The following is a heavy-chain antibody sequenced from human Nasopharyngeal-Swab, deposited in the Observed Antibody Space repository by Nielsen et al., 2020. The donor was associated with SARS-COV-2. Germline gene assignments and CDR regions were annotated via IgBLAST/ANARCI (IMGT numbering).Heavy chain of an antibody. CDR3: AREGVVVTALSV. D-gene: IGHD2-21*02. V-gene: IGHV1-18*01. CDR1: GYTFTSFG. CDR2: ISAYNGNT. J-gene: IGHJ4*02. Sequence: ASVKVSCKASGYTFTSFGISWVRQAPGQGLEWMGWISAYNGNTNYGQKLQGRVTMTTDTSTSTAYMELRSLRSDDTAVYYCAREGVVVTALSVWGQGTLVTVSS.